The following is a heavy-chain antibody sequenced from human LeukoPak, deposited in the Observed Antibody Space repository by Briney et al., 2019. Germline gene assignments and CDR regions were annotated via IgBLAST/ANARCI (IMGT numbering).Heavy chain of an antibody. V-gene: IGHV4-59*08. CDR2: IYYSGST. CDR3: ARHGSPLYDRSGYPTDAFDI. Sequence: SETLSLTCTVSGGSISSYYWSWVRQPPGKGLEWIGYIYYSGSTNYIPSLKSRVTISVDTSKNQFSLKLSSVTAADTAVYYCARHGSPLYDRSGYPTDAFDIWGQGTMVTVSS. D-gene: IGHD3-22*01. J-gene: IGHJ3*02. CDR1: GGSISSYY.